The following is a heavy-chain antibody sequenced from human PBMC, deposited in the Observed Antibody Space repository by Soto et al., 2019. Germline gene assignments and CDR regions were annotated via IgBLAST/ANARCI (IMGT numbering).Heavy chain of an antibody. Sequence: SVKVSCTTSGGTFSSYAISWVRQAPGQGLEWMGGIIPIFGTANYAQKFQGRVTITADESTSTAYMELSSLRSEDTAVYYCARVRYCSSTSCYIHYYYYYYGMDVWGQGTTVTV. D-gene: IGHD2-2*02. CDR1: GGTFSSYA. J-gene: IGHJ6*02. CDR3: ARVRYCSSTSCYIHYYYYYYGMDV. V-gene: IGHV1-69*13. CDR2: IIPIFGTA.